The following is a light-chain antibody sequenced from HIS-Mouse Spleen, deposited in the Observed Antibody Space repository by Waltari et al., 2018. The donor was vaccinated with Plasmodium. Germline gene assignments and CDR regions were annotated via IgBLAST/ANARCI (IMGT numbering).Light chain of an antibody. CDR1: RSDVGSYNL. Sequence: QSALTQPASVSGSPGQSITISCTGTRSDVGSYNLVSWYQQHPGKAPKLMIYEGSKRPSGVSNRFSGSKSGNTASRTISGLQAEDEADYYCCSYAGSSTYVFGTGTKVTVL. CDR2: EGS. J-gene: IGLJ1*01. CDR3: CSYAGSSTYV. V-gene: IGLV2-23*01.